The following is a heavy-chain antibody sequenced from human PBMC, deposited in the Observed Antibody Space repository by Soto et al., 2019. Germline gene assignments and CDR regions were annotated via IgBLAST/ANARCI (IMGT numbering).Heavy chain of an antibody. CDR2: IYWDDDT. V-gene: IGHV2-5*02. CDR1: GFSLTTGGVG. D-gene: IGHD6-13*01. J-gene: IGHJ4*02. Sequence: QITLKESGPTLVKPTQPLTLTCTFSGFSLTTGGVGVGWIRQPPGKALEWLTLIYWDDDTRYSPPLKRRLTTIQDTSKNQVVLIMTNMDPVDTATYYCAHRIAAAGGKDYFEYWGQGTLVTVSS. CDR3: AHRIAAAGGKDYFEY.